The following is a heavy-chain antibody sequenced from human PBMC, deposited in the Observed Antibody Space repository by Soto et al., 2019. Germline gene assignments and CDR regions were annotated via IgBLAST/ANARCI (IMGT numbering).Heavy chain of an antibody. Sequence: XETLSLPSSVYCGSFNGSDWSWIRQPPGKGLDWIGEINHSRSTNYNPSLKSRVTISVDTSKNQFSLKLSSVTAADKAVYFCARVRGRYCSGGRCYSFGFQDYWGQGTLVTVSS. CDR1: CGSFNGSD. CDR2: INHSRST. V-gene: IGHV4-34*01. J-gene: IGHJ4*02. D-gene: IGHD2-15*01. CDR3: ARVRGRYCSGGRCYSFGFQDY.